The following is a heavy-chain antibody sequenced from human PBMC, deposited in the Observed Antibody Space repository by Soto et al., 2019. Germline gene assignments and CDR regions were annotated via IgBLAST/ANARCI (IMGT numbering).Heavy chain of an antibody. CDR2: IIPILGIA. CDR3: ARSTTMTTLDY. D-gene: IGHD3-22*01. CDR1: GGTFSSYT. J-gene: IGHJ4*02. V-gene: IGHV1-69*02. Sequence: QVQLVQSGAEVKKPGSSVKVSCKASGGTFSSYTISWVRQAPGQGLEWMGRIIPILGIANYAQKFQGRVTLTADKSTSTDDMELSSLRSEDTAVYDCARSTTMTTLDYWGQGTLVTVSS.